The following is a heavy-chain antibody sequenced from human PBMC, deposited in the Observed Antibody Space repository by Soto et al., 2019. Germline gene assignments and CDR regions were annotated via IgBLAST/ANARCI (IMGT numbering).Heavy chain of an antibody. Sequence: QVQLVESGGGVVQPGRSLRLSCAASGFTLSRYGVHWVRQAPGKGLEWVAGVSNDGSDKYYADSVKGRFTISRDNSMNTLYLQMNSLTAEDTAVYYCANDNWNTYYYYYYMDVWGKGTTVTVSS. CDR3: ANDNWNTYYYYYYMDV. D-gene: IGHD1-20*01. J-gene: IGHJ6*03. V-gene: IGHV3-30*18. CDR1: GFTLSRYG. CDR2: VSNDGSDK.